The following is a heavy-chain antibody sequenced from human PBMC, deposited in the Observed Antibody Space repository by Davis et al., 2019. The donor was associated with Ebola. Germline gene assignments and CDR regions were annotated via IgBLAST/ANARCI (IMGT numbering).Heavy chain of an antibody. CDR1: GGSFSGYY. CDR2: IYYSGST. CDR3: ARLRYYYGMDV. J-gene: IGHJ6*02. V-gene: IGHV4-34*01. Sequence: SETLSLTCAVYGGSFSGYYWSWIRQPPGKGLEWIGSIYYSGSTYYNPSLKSRVTISVDTSKNQFPLKLSSVTAADTAVYYCARLRYYYGMDVWGQGTTVTVSS.